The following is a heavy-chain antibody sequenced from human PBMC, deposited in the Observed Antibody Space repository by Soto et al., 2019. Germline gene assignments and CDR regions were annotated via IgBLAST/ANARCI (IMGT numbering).Heavy chain of an antibody. CDR3: ARGMRSQGQLGYCSGGSCYPDYYYYYGMDV. J-gene: IGHJ6*02. D-gene: IGHD2-15*01. V-gene: IGHV4-34*01. CDR2: INHSGST. CDR1: GGPFSGYY. Sequence: PSETLSLTCAVYGGPFSGYYWSWIRQPPGKGLEWIGEINHSGSTNYNPSLKSRVTISVDTSKNQFSLKLSSVTAADTAVYYCARGMRSQGQLGYCSGGSCYPDYYYYYGMDVWGQGTTVTVSS.